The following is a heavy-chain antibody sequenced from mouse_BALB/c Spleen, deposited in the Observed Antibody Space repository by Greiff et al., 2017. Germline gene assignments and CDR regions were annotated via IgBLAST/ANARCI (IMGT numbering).Heavy chain of an antibody. D-gene: IGHD2-4*01. CDR1: GYTFTDYN. V-gene: IGHV1S29*02. CDR3: ARRGVYDYQYYFDY. Sequence: EVKVVESGPELVKPGASVKISCKASGYTFTDYNMHWVKQSHGKSLEWIGYIYPYNGGTGYNQKFKSKATLTVDNSSSTAYMELRSLTSEDSAVYYCARRGVYDYQYYFDYWGQGTTLTVSS. CDR2: IYPYNGGT. J-gene: IGHJ2*01.